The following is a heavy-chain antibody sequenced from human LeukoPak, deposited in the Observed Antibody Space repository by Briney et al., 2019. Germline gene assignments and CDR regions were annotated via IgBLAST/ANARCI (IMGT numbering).Heavy chain of an antibody. J-gene: IGHJ5*02. CDR3: ARQYGGYSGYDSDWFDP. Sequence: SETLSLTCTVSGGSISSSSYYWGWIRQPPGKGLEWTGRIYYSGSTYYNPSLKSRVTISVDTSKNQFSLKLSSVTAADTAVYYCARQYGGYSGYDSDWFDPWGQGTLVTVSS. V-gene: IGHV4-39*01. D-gene: IGHD5-12*01. CDR2: IYYSGST. CDR1: GGSISSSSYY.